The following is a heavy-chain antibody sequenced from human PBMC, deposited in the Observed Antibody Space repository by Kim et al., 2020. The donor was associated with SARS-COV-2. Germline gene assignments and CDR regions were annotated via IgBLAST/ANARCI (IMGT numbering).Heavy chain of an antibody. D-gene: IGHD5-12*01. CDR1: GGSFSGYY. CDR3: ARDRSRGRGGYTY. CDR2: INHSGST. Sequence: SETLSLTCAVYGGSFSGYYWSWIRQPPGKGLEWIGEINHSGSTNYNPSLKSRVTISVDTSKNQFSLKLSSVTAADTAVYYCARDRSRGRGGYTYWGQGTL. J-gene: IGHJ4*02. V-gene: IGHV4-34*01.